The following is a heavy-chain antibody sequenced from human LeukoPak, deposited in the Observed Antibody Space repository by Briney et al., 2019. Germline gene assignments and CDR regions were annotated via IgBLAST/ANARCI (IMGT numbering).Heavy chain of an antibody. J-gene: IGHJ4*02. CDR2: FYYSGST. D-gene: IGHD3-22*01. V-gene: IGHV4-59*01. CDR1: GGSISNYY. Sequence: PSETLSLTCTVSGGSISNYYWGWIRQPPGKGLEWIGYFYYSGSTNYNPSLKSRVTMSVDTSKNQFSLKLSSVTAADTAVYYCARDQFYYDSSGYWIGFDYWGQGILVTVSS. CDR3: ARDQFYYDSSGYWIGFDY.